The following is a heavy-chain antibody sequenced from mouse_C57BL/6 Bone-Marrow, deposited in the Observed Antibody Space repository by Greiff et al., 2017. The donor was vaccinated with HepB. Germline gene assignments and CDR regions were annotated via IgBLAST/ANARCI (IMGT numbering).Heavy chain of an antibody. J-gene: IGHJ2*01. CDR3: ARADYDDSPFDY. Sequence: VQLQQPGAELVKPGASVKLSCKASGYTFTCYSMHWVKQRPGRGLEWIGRIYPNSGGTKYNEKFKSKATLTVDKPSSTAYMQLSSLTSEDSAVYYCARADYDDSPFDYWGQGTTLTVSS. D-gene: IGHD2-4*01. V-gene: IGHV1-72*01. CDR1: GYTFTCYS. CDR2: IYPNSGGT.